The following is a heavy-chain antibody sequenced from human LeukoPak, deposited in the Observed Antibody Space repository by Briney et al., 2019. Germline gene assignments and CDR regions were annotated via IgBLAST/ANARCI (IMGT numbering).Heavy chain of an antibody. CDR1: GGSFSGYH. Sequence: SETLSLTCAVYGGSFSGYHWTWIRQSPGKGLEWIGDINSSGSTYYNPSLKSRLTISVDTSKNQFSLKLRSVTAADTAVYYCARGTPITMVRGVITWFDPWGQGTLVTVSS. CDR3: ARGTPITMVRGVITWFDP. CDR2: INSSGST. V-gene: IGHV4-34*01. D-gene: IGHD3-10*01. J-gene: IGHJ5*02.